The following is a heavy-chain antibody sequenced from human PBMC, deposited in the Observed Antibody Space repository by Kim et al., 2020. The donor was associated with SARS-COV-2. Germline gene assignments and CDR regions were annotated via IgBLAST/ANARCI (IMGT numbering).Heavy chain of an antibody. CDR3: ARFRGYYYYGMDV. CDR1: GFTVSSNY. J-gene: IGHJ6*02. CDR2: IYSGGST. V-gene: IGHV3-66*01. Sequence: GGSLRLSCAASGFTVSSNYMSWVRQAPGKGLEWVSVIYSGGSTYYADSVKGRFTISRDNSKNTLYLQMNSLRAEDTAVYYCARFRGYYYYGMDVWGQGTTVTVSS.